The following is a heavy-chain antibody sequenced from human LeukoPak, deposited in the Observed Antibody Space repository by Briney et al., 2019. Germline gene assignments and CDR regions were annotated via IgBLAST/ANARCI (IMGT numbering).Heavy chain of an antibody. Sequence: GGSLRLSCAASGFTFSTHDVNWVRQAPGKGLEWVSFINSRSSTIYYADSVKGRFTISRDNAKNSLYLQMDSLRAEDTAVYYCARKGNAFDFWGQGTMVTVSS. V-gene: IGHV3-48*04. D-gene: IGHD3-10*01. CDR2: INSRSSTI. J-gene: IGHJ3*01. CDR3: ARKGNAFDF. CDR1: GFTFSTHD.